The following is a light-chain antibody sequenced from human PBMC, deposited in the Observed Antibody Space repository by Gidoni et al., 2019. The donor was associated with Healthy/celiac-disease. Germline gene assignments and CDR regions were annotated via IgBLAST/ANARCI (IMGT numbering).Light chain of an antibody. V-gene: IGLV3-21*04. CDR1: NIGSKS. J-gene: IGLJ1*01. CDR2: YDS. Sequence: SYVLTQPPSESVAPGKTARITCGGNNIGSKSGHWYQQKPGQAPVLVIYYDSDRPSGIPERFSGSNSGNTATLTISRVEAGDEADYYCQVWDSSSDHYVFGTGTKVTVL. CDR3: QVWDSSSDHYV.